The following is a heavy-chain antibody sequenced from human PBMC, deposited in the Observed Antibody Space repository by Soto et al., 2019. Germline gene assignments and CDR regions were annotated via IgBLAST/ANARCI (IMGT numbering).Heavy chain of an antibody. CDR2: FDPEDGET. J-gene: IGHJ6*02. Sequence: GASEKVSCKVSGDTLTELSMHWVRQAPGKGREWMGGFDPEDGETIYAQKCQGRVTMTEDTSTDTAYMELRSLRYEDAAVHSCATAVIVAPSDYYYGMYFWGQGTKVTVSS. CDR3: ATAVIVAPSDYYYGMYF. V-gene: IGHV1-24*01. D-gene: IGHD5-12*01. CDR1: GDTLTELS.